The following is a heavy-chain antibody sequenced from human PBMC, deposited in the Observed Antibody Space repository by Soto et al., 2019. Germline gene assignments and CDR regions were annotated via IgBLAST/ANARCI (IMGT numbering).Heavy chain of an antibody. CDR3: ARDSSGWYPVAEYFQH. Sequence: GGSLILSCAAPGFTFNSYVMHLVRQAPGKGREWVAVIWYDGSNKYYADSVKGRFTISRDNSKNTLYLQMNSLRAEDTAVYYCARDSSGWYPVAEYFQHWGQGT. CDR2: IWYDGSNK. CDR1: GFTFNSYV. V-gene: IGHV3-33*01. J-gene: IGHJ1*01. D-gene: IGHD6-19*01.